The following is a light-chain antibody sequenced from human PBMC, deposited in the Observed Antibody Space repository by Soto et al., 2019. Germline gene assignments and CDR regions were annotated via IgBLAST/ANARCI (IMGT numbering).Light chain of an antibody. CDR1: QTVSKF. V-gene: IGKV1-39*01. CDR2: SAY. J-gene: IGKJ1*01. Sequence: DVQMTQSPSSLSASVGDSVTIACRASQTVSKFVNWYQQKPGKVPDLLIYSAYTLYSGVPSRFSGSGSGTEFTLTISNLQPEDFATYYCQQTYSLPRTFAQGTKVDI. CDR3: QQTYSLPRT.